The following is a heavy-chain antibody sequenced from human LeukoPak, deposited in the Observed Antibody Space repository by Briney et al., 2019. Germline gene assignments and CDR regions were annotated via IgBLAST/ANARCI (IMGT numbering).Heavy chain of an antibody. D-gene: IGHD3-10*01. CDR2: IYDRGPA. CDR3: TRSRQASGLFSS. Sequence: SETLSLTCTVSGYAIISGGFSWNWIRQPPGKGLEWIGCIYDRGPAHYNPSLKSRFTISVDRPKNQFFLNVTSLTAADTAVYYCTRSRQASGLFSSWGQGTLVVVSS. J-gene: IGHJ5*02. V-gene: IGHV4-30-2*01. CDR1: GYAIISGGFS.